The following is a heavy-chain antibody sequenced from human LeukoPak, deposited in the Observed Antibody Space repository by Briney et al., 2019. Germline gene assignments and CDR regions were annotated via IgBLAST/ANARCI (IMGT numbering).Heavy chain of an antibody. CDR1: GYTFTSCG. Sequence: ASVKVSCKASGYTFTSCGISWVRQAPGQGLEWMGWISAYNGKTNYAQKLQGRVTMTTDTSTSTPYMELRSLRSDDTAVYYWARDSAEWELPFGYFDYWGQGTLVTVSS. V-gene: IGHV1-18*01. J-gene: IGHJ4*02. CDR2: ISAYNGKT. D-gene: IGHD1-26*01. CDR3: ARDSAEWELPFGYFDY.